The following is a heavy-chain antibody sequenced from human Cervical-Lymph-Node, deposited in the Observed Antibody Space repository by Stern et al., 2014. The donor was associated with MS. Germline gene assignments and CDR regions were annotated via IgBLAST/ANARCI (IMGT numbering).Heavy chain of an antibody. V-gene: IGHV3-21*01. D-gene: IGHD7-27*01. CDR3: ARDETGVEDYFDY. Sequence: VQLVESGGGLVKPGGSLRLSCAVSGFTLSSYSMNWVRQAPGKGLEWVSSITSSSSYIYYADSVKGRFTISRDNAKNSLYLQMNSLRAEDTAVYYCARDETGVEDYFDYWGQGTLVTVSS. CDR2: ITSSSSYI. CDR1: GFTLSSYS. J-gene: IGHJ4*02.